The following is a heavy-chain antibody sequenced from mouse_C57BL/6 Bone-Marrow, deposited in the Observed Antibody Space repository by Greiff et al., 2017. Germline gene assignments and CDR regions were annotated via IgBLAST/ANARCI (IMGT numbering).Heavy chain of an antibody. D-gene: IGHD1-1*02. CDR3: ARREPGLLFFDY. Sequence: QVTLKESGPGILQSSQTLSLTCSFSGFSLSTSGMGVSWIRQPSGKGLEWLAHIYWDDDKRSNPSLKSRLTISKDTSRNQVFLKITSVDTADTATYYCARREPGLLFFDYWGQGTTLTVSS. CDR1: GFSLSTSGMG. V-gene: IGHV8-12*01. CDR2: IYWDDDK. J-gene: IGHJ2*01.